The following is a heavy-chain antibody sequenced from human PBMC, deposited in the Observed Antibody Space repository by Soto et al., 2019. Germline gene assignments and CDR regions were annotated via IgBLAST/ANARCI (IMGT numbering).Heavy chain of an antibody. D-gene: IGHD3-16*01. CDR2: IWHDGGNK. V-gene: IGHV3-33*01. J-gene: IGHJ4*02. CDR3: ARDGDVNTGFGKDY. CDR1: GFTFSSYG. Sequence: QVQLVEAGGGGVQPGGSLRLSCAASGFTFSSYGMHGVRQAPGKGLEGVAFIWHDGGNKYYAESVKGRFTISRDNSKNTLYLQMTSMSAEDTAMYYCARDGDVNTGFGKDYWGQGTLVTVSS.